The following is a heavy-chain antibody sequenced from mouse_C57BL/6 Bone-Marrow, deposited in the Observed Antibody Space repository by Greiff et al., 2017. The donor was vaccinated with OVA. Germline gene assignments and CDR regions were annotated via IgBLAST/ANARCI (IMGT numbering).Heavy chain of an antibody. CDR2: IYPGGGCT. CDR1: GYTFTNYW. Sequence: QVQLQQSGAELVRPGTSVKMSCKASGYTFTNYWIGWAKQRPGHGLEWIGDIYPGGGCTNYNEKFKGKATLTADKSSSTAYMQVSRLTSEDSAIYYCAREGLGYAMDYWGQGTSVTVSS. V-gene: IGHV1-63*01. CDR3: AREGLGYAMDY. J-gene: IGHJ4*01. D-gene: IGHD2-4*01.